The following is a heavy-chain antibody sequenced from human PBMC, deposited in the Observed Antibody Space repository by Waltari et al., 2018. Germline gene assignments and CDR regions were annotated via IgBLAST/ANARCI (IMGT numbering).Heavy chain of an antibody. CDR2: IWYDGSNK. J-gene: IGHJ4*02. Sequence: QVQLVESGGGVVQPGRSLRLSCAASGFTFSSYGMHWARQAPGKGLEWVAVIWYDGSNKYYADSVKGRFTIARDNSKNTLYLQMNSLRAEDTAVYYCVKTSRGGYFDYWGQGTLVTVSS. V-gene: IGHV3-33*06. CDR1: GFTFSSYG. CDR3: VKTSRGGYFDY.